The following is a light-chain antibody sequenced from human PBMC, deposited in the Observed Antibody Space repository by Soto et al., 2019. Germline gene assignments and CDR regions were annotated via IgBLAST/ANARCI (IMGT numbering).Light chain of an antibody. Sequence: EIVMTQSPATLSVSLGERATLSCRASQSVSSNLAWYQQKPGQAPRLLIYAASTRATGIPARFSGSGSGTDFTLTISSLQSEDFAVYYCQHYNSWPRTFGQGTKVEIK. V-gene: IGKV3-15*01. CDR3: QHYNSWPRT. J-gene: IGKJ1*01. CDR1: QSVSSN. CDR2: AAS.